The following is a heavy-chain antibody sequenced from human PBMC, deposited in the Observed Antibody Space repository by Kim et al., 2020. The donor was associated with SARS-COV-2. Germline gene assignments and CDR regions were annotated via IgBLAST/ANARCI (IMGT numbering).Heavy chain of an antibody. J-gene: IGHJ4*02. CDR2: ISAYNGNT. CDR3: ASLLTGTTGGYFDY. D-gene: IGHD1-7*01. Sequence: ASVKVSCKASGYTFTSYGISWVRQAPGQGLEWMGWISAYNGNTNYAQKLQGRVTMTTDTSTSTAYMELRSLRSDDTAVYYCASLLTGTTGGYFDYWGQGTLVTVSS. CDR1: GYTFTSYG. V-gene: IGHV1-18*04.